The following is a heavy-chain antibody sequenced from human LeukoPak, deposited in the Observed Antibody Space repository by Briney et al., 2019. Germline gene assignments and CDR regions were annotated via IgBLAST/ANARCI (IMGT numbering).Heavy chain of an antibody. V-gene: IGHV3-48*01. Sequence: GGSLRLSCAASGFTFSSYAMSWVRQAPGKGLEWVSYISSSSISVYYADSVKGRFTISRDKAKNSLYLQMNSLRAEDTAVYYCARDPTPTQLWFRGTFDYWGQGALVTVSS. J-gene: IGHJ4*02. CDR1: GFTFSSYA. D-gene: IGHD5-18*01. CDR2: ISSSSISV. CDR3: ARDPTPTQLWFRGTFDY.